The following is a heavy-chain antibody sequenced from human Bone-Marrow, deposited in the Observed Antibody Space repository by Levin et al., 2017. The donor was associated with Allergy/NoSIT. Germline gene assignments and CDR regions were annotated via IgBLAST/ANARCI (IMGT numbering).Heavy chain of an antibody. Sequence: ASVKVSCKASGYSFTSYAIHWVRQAPGQRLEWMAWIVAGSGHIAYAQNFQNRIIITRDTSASTAYMELSSLRSEDTAMYYCAREKSGITEAATGAFEIWGQGTMVAVSS. D-gene: IGHD3-10*01. J-gene: IGHJ3*02. CDR2: IVAGSGHI. CDR1: GYSFTSYA. CDR3: AREKSGITEAATGAFEI. V-gene: IGHV1-3*01.